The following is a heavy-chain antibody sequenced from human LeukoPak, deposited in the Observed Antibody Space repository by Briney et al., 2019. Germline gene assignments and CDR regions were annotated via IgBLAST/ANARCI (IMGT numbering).Heavy chain of an antibody. D-gene: IGHD3-22*01. J-gene: IGHJ4*02. Sequence: ASVKVSCKASGYTFTTYGVSWVRQAPGQGLEWMGWVSAHTGDTNYAQNVQDRITVTTDTPARTSYMKLRNLRPDDTAMYYCATQNSGYSYVFHYWGPGTLVTVSS. V-gene: IGHV1-18*01. CDR3: ATQNSGYSYVFHY. CDR1: GYTFTTYG. CDR2: VSAHTGDT.